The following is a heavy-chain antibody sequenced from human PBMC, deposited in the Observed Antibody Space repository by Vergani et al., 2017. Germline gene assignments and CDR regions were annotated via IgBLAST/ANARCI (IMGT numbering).Heavy chain of an antibody. Sequence: QVQLVESGGGVVQPGGSLRLSCAASGFTFKSYAMHWVRQAPGKGLEWVTFIRYEGSNKYYADSVKGRFTISSDNSKNTLFLKMNSLQTEDTALYYCVRVKGSNWNDHLYDIWGQGTLVTVSS. CDR2: IRYEGSNK. D-gene: IGHD1-1*01. CDR1: GFTFKSYA. J-gene: IGHJ3*02. V-gene: IGHV3-30*02. CDR3: VRVKGSNWNDHLYDI.